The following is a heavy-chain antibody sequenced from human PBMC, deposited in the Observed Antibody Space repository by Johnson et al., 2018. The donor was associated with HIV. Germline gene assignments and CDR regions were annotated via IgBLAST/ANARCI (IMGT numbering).Heavy chain of an antibody. CDR1: GFTFSDYG. V-gene: IGHV3-7*01. Sequence: VQLVESGGGVVQPGRSLRLSCAASGFTFSDYGIHWVRQAPGKGLEWVANIKQDGSEKYYVDSVKGRFTISRDNAKNSLYLQMNSLRAEDTAVYYCAKSTRGNWGSCFDIWGQGTMVTVSS. CDR2: IKQDGSEK. J-gene: IGHJ3*02. CDR3: AKSTRGNWGSCFDI. D-gene: IGHD7-27*01.